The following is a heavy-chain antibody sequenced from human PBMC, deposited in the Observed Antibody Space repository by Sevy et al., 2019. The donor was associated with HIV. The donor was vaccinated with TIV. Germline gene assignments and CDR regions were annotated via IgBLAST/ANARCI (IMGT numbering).Heavy chain of an antibody. J-gene: IGHJ6*02. CDR3: AKDQFDYYYGMDV. CDR2: ISWNSGSI. Sequence: GGSLRLSCAASGFTFDDYAMHWVRQAPGKGLEWVSGISWNSGSIGYADSVKGRFTISRDNAKNSLYLQMNSLRAEDKALYYCAKDQFDYYYGMDVWGQGTTVTVSS. CDR1: GFTFDDYA. V-gene: IGHV3-9*01.